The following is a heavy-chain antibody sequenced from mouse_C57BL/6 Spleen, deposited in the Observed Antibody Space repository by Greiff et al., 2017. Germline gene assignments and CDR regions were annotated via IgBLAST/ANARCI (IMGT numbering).Heavy chain of an antibody. CDR2: IHPNSGST. J-gene: IGHJ2*01. CDR3: SVPWVEVDY. D-gene: IGHD1-1*01. Sequence: QVQLQQSGAELVKPGASVKLSCKASGYTFTSYWMHWVKQRPGQGLEWIGMIHPNSGSTNYNEKFKSKATLTVDKSSSTAYMQLSSLTSEDSAVYYCSVPWVEVDYWGQGTTLTVSS. V-gene: IGHV1-64*01. CDR1: GYTFTSYW.